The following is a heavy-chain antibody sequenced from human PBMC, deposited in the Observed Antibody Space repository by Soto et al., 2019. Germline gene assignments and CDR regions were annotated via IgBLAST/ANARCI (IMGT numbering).Heavy chain of an antibody. D-gene: IGHD3-9*01. CDR2: ISGRAGNT. J-gene: IGHJ4*02. Sequence: EVQLLESGGGLAQPGGSLRLSCAASGFTFSNYAMSWVRQAPGKGLEWVSAISGRAGNTYYADSVKGRFTISRDNSKNTLSLQMNSLRAEDTALYYCAKGSGGTVLVSIRFYFDYWGQGTLVPVSP. V-gene: IGHV3-23*01. CDR1: GFTFSNYA. CDR3: AKGSGGTVLVSIRFYFDY.